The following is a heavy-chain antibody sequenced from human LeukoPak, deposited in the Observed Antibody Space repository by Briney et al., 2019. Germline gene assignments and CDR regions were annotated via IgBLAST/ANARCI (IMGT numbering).Heavy chain of an antibody. J-gene: IGHJ4*02. D-gene: IGHD3-10*01. CDR2: ISSSSSYI. Sequence: GGSLRLSCAASGFTFSSYRMTWVRQAPGKGLEWVSSISSSSSYIYYADSVKGRFTISRDNAKNSLYLQMNSLRAEDTAVYYCARDRLLWFGEFELFDYWGQGTLVTVSS. V-gene: IGHV3-21*01. CDR3: ARDRLLWFGEFELFDY. CDR1: GFTFSSYR.